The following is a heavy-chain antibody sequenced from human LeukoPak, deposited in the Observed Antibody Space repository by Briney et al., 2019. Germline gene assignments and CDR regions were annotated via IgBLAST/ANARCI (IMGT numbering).Heavy chain of an antibody. V-gene: IGHV1-2*02. Sequence: GASVKVSCKASSYTFTGYYMHWVRQAPGQGLEWMGGINPNSGGTDYAQKFQGRVTMTRDTSISTAYMELSRLRSDDTAVYYCARGTGEGYTYGRYYFDYWGQGTLVTVSS. D-gene: IGHD5-18*01. CDR2: INPNSGGT. CDR3: ARGTGEGYTYGRYYFDY. CDR1: SYTFTGYY. J-gene: IGHJ4*02.